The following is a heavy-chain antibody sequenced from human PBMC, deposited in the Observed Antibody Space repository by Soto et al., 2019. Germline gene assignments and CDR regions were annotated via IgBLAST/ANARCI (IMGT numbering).Heavy chain of an antibody. Sequence: ASVKVSCKASGYTFTSYGISWVRQAPGQGLEWMGWISAYNGSTNYAQKLQGRVTMTTDTSTSTAYMELRSLRSDDTAVYYCARNMGYYDFWSGLFDYWGQGTLVTVSS. CDR1: GYTFTSYG. D-gene: IGHD3-3*01. V-gene: IGHV1-18*04. CDR2: ISAYNGST. CDR3: ARNMGYYDFWSGLFDY. J-gene: IGHJ4*02.